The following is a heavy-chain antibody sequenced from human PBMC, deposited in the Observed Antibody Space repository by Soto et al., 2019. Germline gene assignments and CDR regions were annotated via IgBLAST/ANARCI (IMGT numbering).Heavy chain of an antibody. CDR3: ARGSKYLNHTSSSEYGMDA. V-gene: IGHV4-31*03. Sequence: PSKTVSITCTVSGGSISSGGYYWSWIRQHPGKGLEWIGYIYYSGSTYYNPSLKSRVTISVDTSKNQFSLKLSSVTAADTAVYYCARGSKYLNHTSSSEYGMDAWDEGTT. CDR1: GGSISSGGYY. J-gene: IGHJ6*02. CDR2: IYYSGST. D-gene: IGHD6-6*01.